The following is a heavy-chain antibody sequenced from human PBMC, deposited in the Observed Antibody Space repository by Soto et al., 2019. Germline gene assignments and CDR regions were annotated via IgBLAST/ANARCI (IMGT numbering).Heavy chain of an antibody. CDR2: IYYRGST. D-gene: IGHD2-21*02. J-gene: IGHJ4*02. CDR3: ARAYCGGDCYSEADNPYFDY. CDR1: GGSISSYY. V-gene: IGHV4-59*08. Sequence: SETLSLTCTVSGGSISSYYWSWVRQPPGKGLEWIGYIYYRGSTYYNPSLKSRVTISVDTSKNQFSLKLSSVTAADTAVYYCARAYCGGDCYSEADNPYFDYWGQGTLVTVSS.